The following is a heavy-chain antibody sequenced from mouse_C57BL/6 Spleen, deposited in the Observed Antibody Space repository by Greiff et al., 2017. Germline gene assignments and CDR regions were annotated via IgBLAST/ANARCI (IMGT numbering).Heavy chain of an antibody. Sequence: QVQLQQPGAELVMPGASVKLSCKASGYTFTSYWMHWVKQRPGQGLEWIGEIDPSDSYTNYNQKFKGKSTLTVDKSSSPAYMQLSSLTSEDSAVYYCARGVITTVVRYFDVWGTGTTVTVSS. D-gene: IGHD1-1*01. CDR2: IDPSDSYT. CDR3: ARGVITTVVRYFDV. V-gene: IGHV1-69*01. CDR1: GYTFTSYW. J-gene: IGHJ1*03.